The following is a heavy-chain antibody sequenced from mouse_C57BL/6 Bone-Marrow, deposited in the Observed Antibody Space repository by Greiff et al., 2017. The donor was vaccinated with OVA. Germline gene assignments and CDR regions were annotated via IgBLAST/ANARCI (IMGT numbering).Heavy chain of an antibody. J-gene: IGHJ2*01. CDR2: ISDGGSYT. D-gene: IGHD2-1*01. V-gene: IGHV5-4*01. CDR1: GFTFSSYA. Sequence: DVKLVESGGGLVKPGGSLKLSCAASGFTFSSYAMSWVRQTPEKRLEWVATISDGGSYTYYPDNVKGRFTISRDNAKNNLYLQMSHLKSEDTAMYYCARERVYYGNYLYYFDYWGQGTTLTVSS. CDR3: ARERVYYGNYLYYFDY.